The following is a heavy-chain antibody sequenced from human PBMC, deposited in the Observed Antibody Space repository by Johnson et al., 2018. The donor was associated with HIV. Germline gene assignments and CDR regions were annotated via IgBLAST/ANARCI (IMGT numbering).Heavy chain of an antibody. Sequence: MQLVESGGGLVQPGGSLRLSCAASGFTFSSYAMSWVRQAPGKGLEWVSAISSSGGSTYYADSVKGRFTISRDNSKNTLHLQMNSLRAEDTAVYYCARDATPWGGAYVGYAFDLWGQGTMVAVSS. V-gene: IGHV3-23*04. CDR1: GFTFSSYA. J-gene: IGHJ3*01. CDR2: ISSSGGST. D-gene: IGHD4-17*01. CDR3: ARDATPWGGAYVGYAFDL.